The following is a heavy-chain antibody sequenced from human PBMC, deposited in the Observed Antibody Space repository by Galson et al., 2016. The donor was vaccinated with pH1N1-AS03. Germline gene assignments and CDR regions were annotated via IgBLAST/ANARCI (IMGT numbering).Heavy chain of an antibody. CDR1: GFTFTNYW. CDR2: IKTDGGDK. J-gene: IGHJ4*02. V-gene: IGHV3-7*03. CDR3: ARENWSVEY. Sequence: SLRLSCAASGFTFTNYWMTWVRQAPGKGLEWVANIKTDGGDKNYADSVKGRFIISRDNAKNSLYLQMNSLRAEDTAVYYCARENWSVEYWGQGTLVIVSS. D-gene: IGHD1-1*01.